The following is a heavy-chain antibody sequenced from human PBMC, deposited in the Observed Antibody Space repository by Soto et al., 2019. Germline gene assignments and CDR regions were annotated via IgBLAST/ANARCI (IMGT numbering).Heavy chain of an antibody. CDR1: GGSISSSSYY. V-gene: IGHV4-39*01. CDR3: ARQGVSCSSAACSLDY. D-gene: IGHD2-2*01. J-gene: IGHJ4*02. CDR2: VYYTGST. Sequence: QLLLQESGPGLVKPSETLSLTCTVSGGSISSSSYYWGWIRQPPGKGLEWIGSVYYTGSTYYNPSLRSRLTLSVDTSKNQFSLKLSSVTAADTALYYCARQGVSCSSAACSLDYWGQGTLVTVSS.